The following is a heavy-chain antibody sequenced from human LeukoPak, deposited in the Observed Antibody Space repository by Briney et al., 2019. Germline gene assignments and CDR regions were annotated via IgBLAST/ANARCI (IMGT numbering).Heavy chain of an antibody. CDR1: GGSISSSNW. CDR2: IYHSGST. Sequence: MASGTLSLTCAVSGGSISSSNWWSWVRQPPGQGLAWIGEIYHSGSTNYNPSLKSRVTISVDKSKNQFSLKLSSVTAADTAVYYCARVDYGDFTHAFDYWGQGTLVTVSS. D-gene: IGHD4-17*01. J-gene: IGHJ4*02. V-gene: IGHV4-4*02. CDR3: ARVDYGDFTHAFDY.